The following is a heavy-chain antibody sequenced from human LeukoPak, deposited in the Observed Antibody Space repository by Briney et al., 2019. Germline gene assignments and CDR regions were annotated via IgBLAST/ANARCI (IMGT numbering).Heavy chain of an antibody. CDR3: AREADIVVVPAARYYYYYMDV. CDR1: GYTFTGYY. Sequence: ASVKVSCKASGYTFTGYYMHWVRQAPGQGLEWMGWINPNSGGTNYAQKFQDRVTMTRDTSISTAYMELSRLRSDDTAVYYCAREADIVVVPAARYYYYYMDVWGKGTTVTVSS. CDR2: INPNSGGT. D-gene: IGHD2-2*01. J-gene: IGHJ6*03. V-gene: IGHV1-2*02.